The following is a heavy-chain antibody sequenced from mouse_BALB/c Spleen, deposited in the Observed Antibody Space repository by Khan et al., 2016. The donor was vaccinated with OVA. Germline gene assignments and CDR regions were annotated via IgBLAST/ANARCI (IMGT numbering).Heavy chain of an antibody. CDR2: ITYSGAT. CDR1: DYSITSDYA. CDR3: ARLYGYYEGFTS. D-gene: IGHD2-3*01. V-gene: IGHV3-2*02. Sequence: EVQLQESGPGLVKPSQSLSLTCIVTDYSITSDYAWNWIRQFPGNNLEWLGYITYSGATRYNPSLKSRISITRDTSKNQFFLQLNSVTTEDTATYCCARLYGYYEGFTSWGQGTLVTVSA. J-gene: IGHJ3*01.